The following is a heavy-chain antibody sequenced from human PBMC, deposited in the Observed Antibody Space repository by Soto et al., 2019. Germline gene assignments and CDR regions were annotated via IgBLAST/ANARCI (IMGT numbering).Heavy chain of an antibody. D-gene: IGHD6-13*01. CDR3: ARDISPAVGIAAAVSVDNWFDX. V-gene: IGHV1-69*13. J-gene: IGHJ5*02. CDR2: IIPIFGTA. Sequence: SVKVSCKASGGTFSSYAISWVRQAPGQGLEWRGGIIPIFGTANYAQKFQGRVRITAEESTSTAYMELSSLRSEDTAVYYCARDISPAVGIAAAVSVDNWFDXWGQGTLVTVSX. CDR1: GGTFSSYA.